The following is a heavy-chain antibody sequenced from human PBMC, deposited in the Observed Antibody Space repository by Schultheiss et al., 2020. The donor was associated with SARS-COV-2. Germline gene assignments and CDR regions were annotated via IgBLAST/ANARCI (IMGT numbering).Heavy chain of an antibody. CDR1: GGSISSYY. CDR3: ARDSSSWTFDY. J-gene: IGHJ4*02. CDR2: IYYSGST. D-gene: IGHD6-13*01. V-gene: IGHV4-59*01. Sequence: SETLSLTCTVSGGSISSYYWSWIRQPPGKGLEWIGYIYYSGSTNYNPSLKSRVTISVDTSKNQFSLKLSSVTAADTAVYYCARDSSSWTFDYWGQGTLVTVSS.